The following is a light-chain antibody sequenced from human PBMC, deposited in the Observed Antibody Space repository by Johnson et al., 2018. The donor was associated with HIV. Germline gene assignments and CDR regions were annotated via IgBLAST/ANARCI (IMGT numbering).Light chain of an antibody. V-gene: IGLV1-51*01. Sequence: QSVLTQPPSVSAAPGQKVTISCSGSSSNIGNNYVSWYQQLPGTAPKLLIYDNNKRPSGIPDRFSGSKSGTSATLAITGLQTGDEADYYCGTWDSSLSVYVVGTGTTVSVL. CDR1: SSNIGNNY. CDR3: GTWDSSLSVYV. CDR2: DNN. J-gene: IGLJ1*01.